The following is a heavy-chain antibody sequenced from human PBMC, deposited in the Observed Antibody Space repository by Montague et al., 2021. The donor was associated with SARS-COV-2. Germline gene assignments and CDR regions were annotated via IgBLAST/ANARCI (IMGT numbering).Heavy chain of an antibody. CDR3: ARWDPQTLTVISLRGKSASDY. D-gene: IGHD4-11*01. CDR1: GESFSGFL. J-gene: IGHJ4*02. CDR2: INDRGVTNY. V-gene: IGHV4-34*01. Sequence: SETLSLTCAVYGESFSGFLWSWIRQPPGKGLEWIAEINDRGVTNYNYNPSLGSRVTISADTSKNQFSLKLRSVTAADTAVYYCARWDPQTLTVISLRGKSASDYWSQGTLVTVSS.